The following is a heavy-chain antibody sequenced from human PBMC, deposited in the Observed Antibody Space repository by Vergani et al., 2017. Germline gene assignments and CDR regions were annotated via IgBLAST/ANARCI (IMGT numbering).Heavy chain of an antibody. CDR3: ARDLRAARPRLSNYYYYMDV. CDR2: IYYSGST. CDR1: GGSISSYY. D-gene: IGHD6-6*01. Sequence: QVQLQESGPGLVQPSETLSLTCTVSGGSISSYYWSWIRQPPGKGLEWIGYIYYSGSTNYNPSLKSRVTISVDTSKNQFSLKLSSVTAADTAVYYCARDLRAARPRLSNYYYYMDVWGKGTTVTVSS. V-gene: IGHV4-59*01. J-gene: IGHJ6*03.